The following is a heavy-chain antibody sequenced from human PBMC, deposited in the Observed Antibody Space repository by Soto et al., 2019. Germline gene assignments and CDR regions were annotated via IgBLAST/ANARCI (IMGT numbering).Heavy chain of an antibody. J-gene: IGHJ5*02. Sequence: SETLSLTCTVSGGSISSYYWSWIRQPAGKGLEWIGRTYTSGSTNYNPSLKSRVTMSVDTSKNQFSLKLSSVTAADTAVYYCARGTYYDFWSGLGGWFDPWGQGTLVTVSS. CDR2: TYTSGST. CDR1: GGSISSYY. V-gene: IGHV4-4*07. D-gene: IGHD3-3*01. CDR3: ARGTYYDFWSGLGGWFDP.